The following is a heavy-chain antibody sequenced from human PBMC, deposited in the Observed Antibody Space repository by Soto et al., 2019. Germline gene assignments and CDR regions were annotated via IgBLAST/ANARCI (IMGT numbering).Heavy chain of an antibody. CDR1: RFIFSNYA. V-gene: IGHV3-33*01. Sequence: QVQLVESGGGVVQPGRSLRISCAASRFIFSNYAMHWVRQAPGVGLEWVAVIWYDGSNKYYADSVKGRFTISRDNSKNTLYLQMNSLRVEDTAVYYCARYGETQPTHYYKYVMDVWGQGTTVTVSS. J-gene: IGHJ6*02. CDR2: IWYDGSNK. D-gene: IGHD3-10*01. CDR3: ARYGETQPTHYYKYVMDV.